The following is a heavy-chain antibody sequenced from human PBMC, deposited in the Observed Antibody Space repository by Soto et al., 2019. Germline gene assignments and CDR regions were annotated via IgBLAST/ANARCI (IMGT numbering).Heavy chain of an antibody. CDR1: GGAISSGGYY. V-gene: IGHV4-31*03. Sequence: SETLSLACTASGGAISSGGYYSSWIGQHPGKGLEWIGYIDYSGSTYYNPSLKSRVTISVDTSKNQFSLKLSSVTAADTAVYYCARGGYYDILTGYYPPDLFDHWGQGTLVTVSS. CDR3: ARGGYYDILTGYYPPDLFDH. CDR2: IDYSGST. J-gene: IGHJ4*02. D-gene: IGHD3-9*01.